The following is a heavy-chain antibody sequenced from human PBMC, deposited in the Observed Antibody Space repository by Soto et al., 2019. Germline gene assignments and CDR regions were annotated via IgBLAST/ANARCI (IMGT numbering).Heavy chain of an antibody. CDR2: IGPDGSST. Sequence: PGGSLRLSCAASGFTFSNHWMNWVRQAPGKGLVWVSHIGPDGSSTRNADSVQGRFAISRGNARDTLYLQMNSLRDEDTAVYYCARDNNWSYDYWGQGIQVTVS. J-gene: IGHJ4*02. CDR3: ARDNNWSYDY. D-gene: IGHD1-1*01. CDR1: GFTFSNHW. V-gene: IGHV3-74*01.